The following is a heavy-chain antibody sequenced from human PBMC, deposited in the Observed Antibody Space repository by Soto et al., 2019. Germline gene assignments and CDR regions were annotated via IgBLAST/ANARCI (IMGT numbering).Heavy chain of an antibody. V-gene: IGHV3-21*06. CDR1: GFIFTSSD. CDR2: INYSGVYK. CDR3: ARKSTSDVSGYDYFDY. D-gene: IGHD3-22*01. Sequence: EGQLVESGGGLVEPGGSLRLSCAASGFIFTSSDMTWVRQAPGKGLEYVSSINYSGVYKFYGEPTKGRFTISRDNAKNSLYLQMNSLTAEDTAVYYCARKSTSDVSGYDYFDYWGQGTLVIVSS. J-gene: IGHJ4*02.